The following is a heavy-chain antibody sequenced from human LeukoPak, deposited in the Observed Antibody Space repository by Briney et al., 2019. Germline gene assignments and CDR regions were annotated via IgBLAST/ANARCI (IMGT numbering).Heavy chain of an antibody. J-gene: IGHJ4*02. CDR2: IYSVCST. Sequence: GGSLRLSCAASGFTVNSNYMRWVRQAPGKGLEWVSIIYSVCSTYYADSLKGLFTISTHNSKNTVYLQMNSLRAEDTALYYCAREGYCVYCFDHWGQGTLVTVS. CDR1: GFTVNSNY. V-gene: IGHV3-53*01. D-gene: IGHD5/OR15-5a*01. CDR3: AREGYCVYCFDH.